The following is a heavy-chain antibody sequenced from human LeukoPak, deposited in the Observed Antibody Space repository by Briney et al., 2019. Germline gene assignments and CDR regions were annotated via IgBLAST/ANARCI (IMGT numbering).Heavy chain of an antibody. Sequence: PGRSLRLSCAASGFTFSSYGVHWVRQAPGKGLEWVAVISYDGSNKYYADSVKGRFTISRDNSKNTLYLEMNSLRAEDTAVYYCAKAREPYGDYAFDYWGQGTLVTVSS. CDR3: AKAREPYGDYAFDY. CDR1: GFTFSSYG. V-gene: IGHV3-30*18. CDR2: ISYDGSNK. D-gene: IGHD4-17*01. J-gene: IGHJ4*02.